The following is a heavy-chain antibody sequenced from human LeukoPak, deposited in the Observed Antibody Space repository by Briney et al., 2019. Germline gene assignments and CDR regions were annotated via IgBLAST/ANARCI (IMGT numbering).Heavy chain of an antibody. J-gene: IGHJ4*02. CDR1: GFTFSSYA. V-gene: IGHV3-23*01. CDR2: ISGSGGST. D-gene: IGHD3-3*01. Sequence: GGSLRLSCAASGFTFSSYAMSWVRQAPGKGLEWVSAISGSGGSTYYADSVKGRFTISRDNSKNTLYLQMNSLRAEDTAVYYCARAGYYDFWSGPTSGDYWGQGTLVTVSS. CDR3: ARAGYYDFWSGPTSGDY.